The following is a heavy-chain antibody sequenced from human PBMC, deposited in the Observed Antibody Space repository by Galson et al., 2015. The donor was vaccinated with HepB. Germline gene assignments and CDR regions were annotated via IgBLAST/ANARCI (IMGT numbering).Heavy chain of an antibody. CDR1: GDSVSSNSAA. V-gene: IGHV6-1*01. CDR3: ARDHGAAAGAGSDAFDI. D-gene: IGHD6-13*01. CDR2: TYYRSKWYS. J-gene: IGHJ3*02. Sequence: CAISGDSVSSNSAAWNWVRQSPSRGLEWLGRTYYRSKWYSDYAVSVKSRITVNPDTFKNQFSLRLKSVTPEDTAMYYCARDHGAAAGAGSDAFDIWGQGTMVTVSS.